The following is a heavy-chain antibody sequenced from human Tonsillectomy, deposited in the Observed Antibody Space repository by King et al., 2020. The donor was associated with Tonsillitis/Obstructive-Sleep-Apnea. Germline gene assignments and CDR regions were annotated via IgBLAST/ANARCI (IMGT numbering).Heavy chain of an antibody. D-gene: IGHD4-11*01. Sequence: VQLVESGGDLVQPGRSLRLSCAASGFILDDYAMHWVRQAPGKGLEWVSSISWNSGNVDYADSVKGRFTISRDNAKNSLYLQMDSLKTEDTAFYYCAKDIYSNHGGFDYWGPGTLVTVSS. J-gene: IGHJ4*02. CDR2: ISWNSGNV. CDR1: GFILDDYA. V-gene: IGHV3-9*01. CDR3: AKDIYSNHGGFDY.